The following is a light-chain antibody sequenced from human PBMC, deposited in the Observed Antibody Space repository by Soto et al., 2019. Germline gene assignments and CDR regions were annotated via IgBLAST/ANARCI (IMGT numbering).Light chain of an antibody. V-gene: IGKV3-20*01. Sequence: EIVMTQSPATLSVSPGERATLSCRASQSVISNLAWYQQKPGQAPRLLIYGASSRATGIPDRLSGSGSGTDFTLTISRLEPEDFAVYYCQHYGTSPPSTFGQGTKVDIK. CDR1: QSVISN. CDR2: GAS. CDR3: QHYGTSPPST. J-gene: IGKJ1*01.